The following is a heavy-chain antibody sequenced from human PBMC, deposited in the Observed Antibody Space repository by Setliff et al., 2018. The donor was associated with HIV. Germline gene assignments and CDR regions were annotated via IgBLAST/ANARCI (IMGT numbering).Heavy chain of an antibody. CDR1: GFTFSDYY. J-gene: IGHJ6*03. CDR2: VRPYNADK. CDR3: ARVRAYCSSGSCYRPLVYYFYYMDV. V-gene: IGHV1-2*02. Sequence: ASVKVSCKASGFTFSDYYMHWVRQAPGQGLEWMGWVRPYNADKNYAQKFQGRVTMTSDTSISAAYLELSGLTSDDTAIYYCARVRAYCSSGSCYRPLVYYFYYMDVWGTGTTVTVSS. D-gene: IGHD2-15*01.